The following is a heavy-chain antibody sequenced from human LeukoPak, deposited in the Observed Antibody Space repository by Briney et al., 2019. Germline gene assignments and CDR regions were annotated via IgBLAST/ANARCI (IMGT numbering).Heavy chain of an antibody. D-gene: IGHD2-15*01. Sequence: PSETLSLTCTVSGGSISSSSYYWGWIRQPPGKGLEWIGSIYCSGSTYYNPSLKSRVTISVDTSKNQFSLKLSSVTAADTAVYYCARQTYCSGGSCYSDFDYWGQGTLVTVSS. CDR1: GGSISSSSYY. CDR2: IYCSGST. J-gene: IGHJ4*02. CDR3: ARQTYCSGGSCYSDFDY. V-gene: IGHV4-39*01.